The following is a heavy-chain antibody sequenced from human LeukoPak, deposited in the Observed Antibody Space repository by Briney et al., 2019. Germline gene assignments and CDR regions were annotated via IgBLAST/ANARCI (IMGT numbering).Heavy chain of an antibody. CDR3: ASRRLWLQNGESAFDY. D-gene: IGHD5-18*01. CDR1: GFTFSSYA. Sequence: GRSLRLSCAASGFTFSSYAMHRVRQAPGKGLEWVAVISYDGSNKDYADSVKGRFTISRDDSKDTLYLQMNSLRAEDTAVYYCASRRLWLQNGESAFDYWGQGTLVTVAS. V-gene: IGHV3-30-3*01. CDR2: ISYDGSNK. J-gene: IGHJ4*02.